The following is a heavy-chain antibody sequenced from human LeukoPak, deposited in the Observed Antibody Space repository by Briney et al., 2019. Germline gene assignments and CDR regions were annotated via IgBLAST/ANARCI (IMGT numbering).Heavy chain of an antibody. D-gene: IGHD6-19*01. V-gene: IGHV3-9*01. J-gene: IGHJ6*02. CDR1: GFTFDDYA. CDR3: AKDRGSSGWYSAYYYYGMDV. CDR2: ISWNSGSI. Sequence: PGRSLRLSCAAPGFTFDDYAMHWVRHAPGKGLEWVSGISWNSGSIGYADSVKGRFTISRDNAKNSLYLQMNSLRAEDTALYYCAKDRGSSGWYSAYYYYGMDVWGQGTTVTVSS.